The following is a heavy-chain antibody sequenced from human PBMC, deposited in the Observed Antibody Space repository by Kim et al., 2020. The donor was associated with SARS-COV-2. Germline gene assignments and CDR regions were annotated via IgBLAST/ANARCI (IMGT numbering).Heavy chain of an antibody. CDR2: IYYSGST. Sequence: SETLSLTCTVSGCSMSSYYWSWIRQPPGKGLEWIGSIYYSGSTNYTYSLKSRFTISVDTSKNQFSLKLSSVTAADTAVYYCARRSLEITFGGVIVEDYFDYWGKGTMVTVAS. CDR1: GCSMSSYY. D-gene: IGHD3-16*02. V-gene: IGHV4-59*08. J-gene: IGHJ4*02. CDR3: ARRSLEITFGGVIVEDYFDY.